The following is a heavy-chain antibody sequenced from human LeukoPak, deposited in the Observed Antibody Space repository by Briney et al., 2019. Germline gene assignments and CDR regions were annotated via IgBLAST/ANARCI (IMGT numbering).Heavy chain of an antibody. Sequence: SETLSLTCTVSGGSISSGGYYWSWIRQHPGKGLEWNGYIYYSGSTYYNPSLKSRVTISVDTSKNQFSLKLSSVTAADTAVYYCARVVDYYDSSGYYYFDYWGQGTLVTVSS. CDR1: GGSISSGGYY. D-gene: IGHD3-22*01. CDR2: IYYSGST. V-gene: IGHV4-31*03. J-gene: IGHJ4*02. CDR3: ARVVDYYDSSGYYYFDY.